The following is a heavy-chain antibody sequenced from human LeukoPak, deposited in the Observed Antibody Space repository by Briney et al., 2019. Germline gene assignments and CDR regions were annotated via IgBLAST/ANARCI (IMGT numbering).Heavy chain of an antibody. V-gene: IGHV3-23*01. CDR1: GFTFSTYA. CDR3: TKGRAATVTPFDY. J-gene: IGHJ4*02. CDR2: ISASGGGT. D-gene: IGHD4-11*01. Sequence: PGGSLRLSCAASGFTFSTYAMSWVRQTPGRGLEWVSGISASGGGTYYADSVKGRSTISRENSKNTLYLQMNSLIAEDTAVYYCTKGRAATVTPFDYWGQGTLVTVSS.